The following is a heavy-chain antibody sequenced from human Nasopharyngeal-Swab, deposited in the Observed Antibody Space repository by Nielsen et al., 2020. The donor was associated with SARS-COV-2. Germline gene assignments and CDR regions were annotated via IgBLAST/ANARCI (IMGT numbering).Heavy chain of an antibody. CDR1: NYTFIDYC. CDR2: ISAYSGKT. V-gene: IGHV1-18*04. J-gene: IGHJ6*03. Sequence: ASVKVSCKASNYTFIDYCISWVRQAPGQGLEWIGWISAYSGKTDYAQKFQDRVTMTTDTSTSTAYMELRTLRSDDTAVYYCATDGPLRAYYMDVWGKGTTVSVSS. CDR3: ATDGPLRAYYMDV.